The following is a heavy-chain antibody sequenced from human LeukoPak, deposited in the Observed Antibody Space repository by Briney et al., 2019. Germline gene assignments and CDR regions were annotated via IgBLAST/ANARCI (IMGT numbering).Heavy chain of an antibody. Sequence: GGSLRLSCAASRFTFSDYSMNWVRQAPGKGLQWVASISSGSTIYYADSVKGRFTISRDNAKNSLYLQMNSLRAEDTAVYYCARGWVAGQHFDYWGQGTLVTVSS. V-gene: IGHV3-69-1*02. CDR1: RFTFSDYS. J-gene: IGHJ4*02. D-gene: IGHD6-19*01. CDR3: ARGWVAGQHFDY. CDR2: ISSGSTI.